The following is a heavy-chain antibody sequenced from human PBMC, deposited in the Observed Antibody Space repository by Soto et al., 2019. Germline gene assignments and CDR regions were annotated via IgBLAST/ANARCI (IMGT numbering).Heavy chain of an antibody. J-gene: IGHJ6*02. CDR3: ARGRYYYDSSGYYFGGGGSNPGMDV. D-gene: IGHD3-22*01. CDR1: GFTFSSYD. Sequence: PGGSLRLSCAASGFTFSSYDMHWVRQATGKGLEWVSATGTAGDPYYPGSVKGRFTISRENAKNSLYLQMNSLRAGDTAVYYCARGRYYYDSSGYYFGGGGSNPGMDVWGQGTTVTVSS. V-gene: IGHV3-13*05. CDR2: TGTAGDP.